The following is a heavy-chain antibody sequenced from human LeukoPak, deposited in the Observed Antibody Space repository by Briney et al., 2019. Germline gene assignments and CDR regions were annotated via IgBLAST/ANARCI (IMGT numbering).Heavy chain of an antibody. D-gene: IGHD3-10*01. J-gene: IGHJ4*02. CDR3: AKDQDYYGLGSYPTY. CDR2: ISGSGGST. CDR1: GFTFSSYA. V-gene: IGHV3-23*01. Sequence: GGSLRLSCAASGFTFSSYAMSWVRQAPGKGLEWVSAISGSGGSTYYADSVKGRFTISRDNSKNTLYLQMNSLRDEDTAVYFCAKDQDYYGLGSYPTYWGQGTLVTVSS.